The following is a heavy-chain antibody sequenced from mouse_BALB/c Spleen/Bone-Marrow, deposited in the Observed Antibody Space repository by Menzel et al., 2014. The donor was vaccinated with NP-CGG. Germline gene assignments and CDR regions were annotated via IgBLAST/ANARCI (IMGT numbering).Heavy chain of an antibody. CDR2: IDPANGNA. Sequence: EVQRVESGAELVKPGASVRLSCTASGFNIKDTYMHWVKQRPDQGLEWIGRIDPANGNARHDPKFQGKAAITADTSSNTTYLQLSSLTSEDTAVYYCAIYFYFDYWGQGTTLTVSS. J-gene: IGHJ2*01. D-gene: IGHD2-3*01. CDR1: GFNIKDTY. CDR3: AIYFYFDY. V-gene: IGHV14-3*02.